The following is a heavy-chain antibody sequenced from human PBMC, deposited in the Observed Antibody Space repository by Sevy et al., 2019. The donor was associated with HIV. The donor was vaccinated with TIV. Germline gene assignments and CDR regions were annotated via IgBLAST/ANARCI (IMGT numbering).Heavy chain of an antibody. CDR2: IYTSGST. J-gene: IGHJ6*02. CDR1: GVSISTYY. D-gene: IGHD3-3*01. V-gene: IGHV4-4*07. CDR3: ARGDFWSGYYYYAMDV. Sequence: SETLSLTCTVSGVSISTYYWSWIRQPAGKGLVWIGRIYTSGSTNYNPSLKSRVTMSVDTSKNQFSLKLSSVTAADTAAYYCARGDFWSGYYYYAMDVWGQGTTVTVSS.